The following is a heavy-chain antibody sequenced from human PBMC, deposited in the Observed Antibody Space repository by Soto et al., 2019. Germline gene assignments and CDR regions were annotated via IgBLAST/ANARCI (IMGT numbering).Heavy chain of an antibody. J-gene: IGHJ3*02. D-gene: IGHD4-17*01. CDR3: ARDQRSTVVTHDAFDI. Sequence: GASVKVSCKASGGTFSSYAISWVRQAPGQGLEWMGGIIPIFGTANYAQKFQGRVTITADESTSTAYMELSSLRSEDTAVYYCARDQRSTVVTHDAFDIWGQGTMVTVSS. CDR1: GGTFSSYA. V-gene: IGHV1-69*13. CDR2: IIPIFGTA.